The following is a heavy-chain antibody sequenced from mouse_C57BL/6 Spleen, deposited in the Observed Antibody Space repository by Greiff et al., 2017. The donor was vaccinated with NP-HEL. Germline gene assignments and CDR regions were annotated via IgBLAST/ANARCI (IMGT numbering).Heavy chain of an antibody. CDR3: TRQGYAMDY. V-gene: IGHV1-15*01. J-gene: IGHJ4*01. Sequence: QVHVKQSGAELVRPGASVTLSCKASGYTFTDYEMHWVKQTPVHGLEWIGAIDPETGGTAYNQKFKGKAILTADKSSSTAYMELRSLTSEDSAVYYCTRQGYAMDYWGQGTSVTVSS. CDR1: GYTFTDYE. CDR2: IDPETGGT.